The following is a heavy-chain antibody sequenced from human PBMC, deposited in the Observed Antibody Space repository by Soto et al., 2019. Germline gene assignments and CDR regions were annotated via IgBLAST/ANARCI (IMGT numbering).Heavy chain of an antibody. Sequence: SVKVSCKASGGTFSSYAISWVRQAPGQGLEWMGGIIPIFGTANYAQKFQDRVTITADESTSTAYMELSSLRSEDTAVYYCARWGSSGYSYGTFDYWGQGTLVTVSS. J-gene: IGHJ4*02. D-gene: IGHD5-18*01. CDR3: ARWGSSGYSYGTFDY. CDR2: IIPIFGTA. CDR1: GGTFSSYA. V-gene: IGHV1-69*13.